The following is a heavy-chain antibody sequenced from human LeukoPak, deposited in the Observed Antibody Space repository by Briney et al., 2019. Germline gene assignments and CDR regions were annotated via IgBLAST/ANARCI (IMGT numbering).Heavy chain of an antibody. CDR2: MNPNSGNT. J-gene: IGHJ4*02. D-gene: IGHD2-2*01. CDR1: GYTFTSYD. V-gene: IGHV1-8*03. CDR3: ARGTRDCSSTSCLYYFDY. Sequence: ASVKVSCKASGYTFTSYDINWVRQATGQGLEWMGWMNPNSGNTGYAQKFQGTVTITRNTSISTAYMELSSLRSEDTAVYYCARGTRDCSSTSCLYYFDYWGQGTLVTVSS.